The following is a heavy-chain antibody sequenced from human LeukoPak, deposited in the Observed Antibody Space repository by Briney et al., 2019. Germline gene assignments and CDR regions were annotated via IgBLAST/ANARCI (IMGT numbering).Heavy chain of an antibody. V-gene: IGHV1-18*01. J-gene: IGHJ5*02. Sequence: ASVKVSCKASGYTFTSYGISWVRQAPGQGLEWMGWISAYNGNTNYAQKFQGRVTMTRDTSTRTVYMELSSLRSEDTAVYYCARVISRWGGLDTWGQGTLVIVSS. CDR1: GYTFTSYG. D-gene: IGHD3-16*01. CDR2: ISAYNGNT. CDR3: ARVISRWGGLDT.